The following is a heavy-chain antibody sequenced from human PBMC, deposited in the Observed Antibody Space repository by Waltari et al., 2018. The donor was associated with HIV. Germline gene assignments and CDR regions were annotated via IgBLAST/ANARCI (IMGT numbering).Heavy chain of an antibody. CDR3: ARDLWFGELFSY. Sequence: EVQLVESGGGLVQPGGSLRLSCSASCFTFCCYWFHWVRLASVKGLVWVSRINSDGSSTSYADSVKGRFTISRDNAKNTLYLQMNSLRAEDTAVYYCARDLWFGELFSYWGQGTLVTVSS. J-gene: IGHJ4*02. CDR1: CFTFCCYW. V-gene: IGHV3-74*01. D-gene: IGHD3-10*01. CDR2: INSDGSST.